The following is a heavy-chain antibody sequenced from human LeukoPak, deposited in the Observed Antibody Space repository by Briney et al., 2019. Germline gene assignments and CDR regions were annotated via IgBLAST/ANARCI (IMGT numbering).Heavy chain of an antibody. Sequence: GRSLRLSCAASGFTFSSYAMHWVRQAPGKGLEWVAVISYDGSNKYYADSVKGRFTISRDNSKNTLYLQMNSLRAEDTAVYYCARERWSTYYFDYWGQGTQVTVSS. CDR2: ISYDGSNK. CDR1: GFTFSSYA. D-gene: IGHD2-15*01. J-gene: IGHJ4*02. V-gene: IGHV3-30*04. CDR3: ARERWSTYYFDY.